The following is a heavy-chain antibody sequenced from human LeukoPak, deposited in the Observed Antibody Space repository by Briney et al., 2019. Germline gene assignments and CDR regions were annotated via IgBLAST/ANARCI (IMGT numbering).Heavy chain of an antibody. CDR3: AKDEGGEVAINKD. CDR2: ISGSGGST. Sequence: GGSLRLSCAASGFTFSSYAMSWVRLAPGKGLEWVSAISGSGGSTYYADSVKGRFTISRDNSKNTLYLQMNSLRAEDTAVYYCAKDEGGEVAINKDWGQGTLVTVSS. V-gene: IGHV3-23*01. D-gene: IGHD3-10*01. CDR1: GFTFSSYA. J-gene: IGHJ4*02.